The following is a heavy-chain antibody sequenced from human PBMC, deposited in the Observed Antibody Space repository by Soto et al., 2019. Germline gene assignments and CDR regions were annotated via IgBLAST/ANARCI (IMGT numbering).Heavy chain of an antibody. Sequence: QVQLVESGGGVVQPGRSLRLSCAASGFTFSSYAMHWVRQAPGKGLEWVAVISYDGSNKYYADSVKGRFTISRDNSKNKLYLQMNSLRAEDTAVYYCARADCGGDCYPQGYFDYWGQGTLVTVSS. CDR2: ISYDGSNK. J-gene: IGHJ4*02. CDR3: ARADCGGDCYPQGYFDY. CDR1: GFTFSSYA. D-gene: IGHD2-21*02. V-gene: IGHV3-30-3*01.